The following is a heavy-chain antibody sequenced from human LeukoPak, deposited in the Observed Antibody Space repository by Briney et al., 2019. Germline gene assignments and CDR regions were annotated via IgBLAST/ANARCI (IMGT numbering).Heavy chain of an antibody. D-gene: IGHD2-2*01. V-gene: IGHV1-8*01. CDR1: GYTFTSYD. Sequence: EASVKVSCKASGYTFTSYDINWVRQATGQGLEWMGWMNPNSGNTGYAQKFQGRVTMTRNTSISTAYMELSSLRSEDTAVYYCAREYEDIVVVPAGGYYGMDVWGKGTTVTVSS. CDR2: MNPNSGNT. J-gene: IGHJ6*04. CDR3: AREYEDIVVVPAGGYYGMDV.